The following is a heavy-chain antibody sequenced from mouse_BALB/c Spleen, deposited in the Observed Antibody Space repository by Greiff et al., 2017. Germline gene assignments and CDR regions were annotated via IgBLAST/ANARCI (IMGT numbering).Heavy chain of an antibody. CDR2: INPNNGGT. Sequence: DVKLQESGPELVKPGASVKIPCKASGYTFTDYNMDWVKQSHGKSLEWIGDINPNNGGTIYNQKFKGKATLTVDKSSSTAYMELRSLTSEDTAVYYCAREDYGNYNAMDYWGQGTSVTVSS. CDR3: AREDYGNYNAMDY. V-gene: IGHV1-18*01. J-gene: IGHJ4*01. CDR1: GYTFTDYN. D-gene: IGHD2-1*01.